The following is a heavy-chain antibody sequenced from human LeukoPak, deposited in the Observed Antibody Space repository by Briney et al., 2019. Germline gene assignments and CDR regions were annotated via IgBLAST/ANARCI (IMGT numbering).Heavy chain of an antibody. D-gene: IGHD2-15*01. CDR1: GFTFSSYS. V-gene: IGHV3-21*01. Sequence: PGGSLRLSCAASGFTFSSYSMNWVRQAPGKGLEWVSSISSSSSYIYYADSVKGRFTISRDNAKNSLYLQMNSLRAEDTAVYYCARGGCSGGSCQGYYYYGMDVWGQGTTVTVSS. CDR3: ARGGCSGGSCQGYYYYGMDV. CDR2: ISSSSSYI. J-gene: IGHJ6*02.